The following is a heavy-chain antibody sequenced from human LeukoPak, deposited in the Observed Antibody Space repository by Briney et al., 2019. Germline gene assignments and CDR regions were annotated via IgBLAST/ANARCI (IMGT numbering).Heavy chain of an antibody. CDR2: IYYSGST. CDR1: GGSISSFY. V-gene: IGHV4-59*08. J-gene: IGHJ4*02. CDR3: ARYSSGGYYFDY. Sequence: PSETLSLTCTVSGGSISSFYWSWIRQPPGEGLEWIGYIYYSGSTHYNPSLKSRLTISVDTSKNQFSLKLTSMTAADTAVYYCARYSSGGYYFDYWGQGTLVTVSS. D-gene: IGHD6-19*01.